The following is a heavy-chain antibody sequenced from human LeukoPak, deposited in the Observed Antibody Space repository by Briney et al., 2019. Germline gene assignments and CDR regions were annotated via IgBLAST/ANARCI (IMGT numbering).Heavy chain of an antibody. Sequence: SETLPLTCTVSGGSISSHYWSWIRQPPGKGLEWIGYIYYSGSTNYNPSLKSRVTISVDTSKNQFSLKLSSVTAADTAVYYCARGRTADYWGQGTLVTVSS. CDR1: GGSISSHY. CDR2: IYYSGST. D-gene: IGHD1-1*01. J-gene: IGHJ4*02. V-gene: IGHV4-59*11. CDR3: ARGRTADY.